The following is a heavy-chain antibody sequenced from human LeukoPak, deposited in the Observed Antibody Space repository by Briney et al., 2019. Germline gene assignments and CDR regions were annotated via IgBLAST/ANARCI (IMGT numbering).Heavy chain of an antibody. CDR2: INGGNDNT. CDR1: GYTFTSYA. CDR3: ARGIVVEPTANWFDP. V-gene: IGHV1-3*01. J-gene: IGHJ5*02. Sequence: ASVKVSCKASGYTFTSYAMNWVRQAPGQGLEWMGWINGGNDNTRYSQKFQGRVTITRDTSASTAYMELSSLRSEDTAVYYCARGIVVEPTANWFDPWGQGILVTVSS. D-gene: IGHD2-2*01.